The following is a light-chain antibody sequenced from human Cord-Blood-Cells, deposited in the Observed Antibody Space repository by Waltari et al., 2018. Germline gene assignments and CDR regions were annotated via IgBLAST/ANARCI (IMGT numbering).Light chain of an antibody. CDR3: QQYGSSPYT. CDR1: QSVSSSY. V-gene: IGKV3-20*01. CDR2: GAS. J-gene: IGKJ2*01. Sequence: EIVLTQSPGTLSLSPGESATLPCRASQSVSSSYLAWYQQKPGQAPRLLIYGASSSATGIPDRCSGSGSGTDFTLTISRLEPEDFAVYYCQQYGSSPYTFGQGTKLEIK.